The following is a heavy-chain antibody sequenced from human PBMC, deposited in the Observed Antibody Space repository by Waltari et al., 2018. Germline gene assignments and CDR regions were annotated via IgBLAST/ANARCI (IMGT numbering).Heavy chain of an antibody. D-gene: IGHD1-26*01. CDR1: GFTFSSHV. Sequence: EVLLLESGGGWVQAGGALRRACAASGFTFSSHVMTWVRQAPGKGLEWVSAISDSGGTTYYADSVKGHFTISRDNSKNTLYLQMNSLRAEDTAVYYCAKGKGGVVGATNFDYWGQGTLVTVSS. V-gene: IGHV3-23*01. CDR2: ISDSGGTT. CDR3: AKGKGGVVGATNFDY. J-gene: IGHJ4*02.